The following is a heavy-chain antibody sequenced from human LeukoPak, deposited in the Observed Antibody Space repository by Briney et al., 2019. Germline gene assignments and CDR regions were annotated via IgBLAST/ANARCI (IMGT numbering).Heavy chain of an antibody. Sequence: SETLSLTCTVSGDSISSSRHYWSWIRQPAGKGLEWVGRIYPSGNTNYNPSLKSRVTISLDTSKNQFSLNLRSVTAADTAVYYCARDGLVTMELDYWGQGTLVTVSS. CDR2: IYPSGNT. D-gene: IGHD3/OR15-3a*01. CDR3: ARDGLVTMELDY. V-gene: IGHV4-61*02. CDR1: GDSISSSRHY. J-gene: IGHJ4*02.